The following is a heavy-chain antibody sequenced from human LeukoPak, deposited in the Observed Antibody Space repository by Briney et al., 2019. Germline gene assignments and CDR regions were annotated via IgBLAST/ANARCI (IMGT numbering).Heavy chain of an antibody. V-gene: IGHV3-48*03. CDR3: ARGPYSSNWYVDY. CDR2: ISRTGNSI. J-gene: IGHJ4*02. CDR1: GFTLSSYE. Sequence: GGSLRLSCAASGFTLSSYEMNWVRLAPGKGLEWISYISRTGNSIYYADSVKGRFTISRDSATNSLYLQMNSLRAEDTAVYYCARGPYSSNWYVDYWGQGTLVTVAS. D-gene: IGHD6-13*01.